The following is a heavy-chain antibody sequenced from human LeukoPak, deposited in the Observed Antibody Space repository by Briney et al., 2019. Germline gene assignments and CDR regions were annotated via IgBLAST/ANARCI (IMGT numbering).Heavy chain of an antibody. CDR1: GFTFSGDG. CDR2: IGYDGRTE. D-gene: IGHD6-13*01. V-gene: IGHV3-30*02. Sequence: LVESGGGVVQPGGSLRLSCAASGFTFSGDGMHWVRQAPGRGLEWLTFIGYDGRTEYYADSVKGRFTISRDNSKNMLYMQMNSLRVEDSALYYCAKDRARSWSMDYWGHGTLVSVSS. J-gene: IGHJ4*01. CDR3: AKDRARSWSMDY.